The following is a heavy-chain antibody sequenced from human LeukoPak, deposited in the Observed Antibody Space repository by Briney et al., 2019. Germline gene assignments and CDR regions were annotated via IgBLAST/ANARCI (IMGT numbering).Heavy chain of an antibody. CDR3: ARDFPPDIAAAGTGHDAFDI. CDR1: GGSISSYY. Sequence: SETLSLTCTVPGGSISSYYWSWIRQPAGKGLEWIRRIYTSGSTNYNPSLKSRVTMSVDTSKNQFSLKLSSVTAADTAVNYCARDFPPDIAAAGTGHDAFDIWGQGTMVTVSS. V-gene: IGHV4-4*07. J-gene: IGHJ3*02. D-gene: IGHD6-13*01. CDR2: IYTSGST.